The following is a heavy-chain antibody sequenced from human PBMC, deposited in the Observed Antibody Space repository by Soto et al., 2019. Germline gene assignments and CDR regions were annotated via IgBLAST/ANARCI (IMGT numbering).Heavy chain of an antibody. CDR3: TKQKGDSRTYNGIDV. D-gene: IGHD3-22*01. Sequence: PSQALSLTCAISGTCVSSTSAAWSWIRQSPSRGLEWLGRAYNRSHWYSNSADSVRSRITVTPDTSKNQASLQLNFVTLEDTAVYYCTKQKGDSRTYNGIDVWGQGTTVTVSS. CDR1: GTCVSSTSAA. CDR2: AYNRSHWYS. V-gene: IGHV6-1*01. J-gene: IGHJ6*02.